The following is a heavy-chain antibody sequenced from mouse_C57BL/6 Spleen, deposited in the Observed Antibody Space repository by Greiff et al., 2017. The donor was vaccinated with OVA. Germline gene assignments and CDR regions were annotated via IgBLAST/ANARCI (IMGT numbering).Heavy chain of an antibody. CDR2: IYPGNGDT. D-gene: IGHD2-4*01. CDR3: SRLGVYDYDDTYYYAMDY. J-gene: IGHJ4*01. Sequence: LQQSGAELVRPGASVKMSCKASGYTFTSYNMHWVKQTPRQGLEWIGAIYPGNGDTYYNQKFKGKATLTVDKSYSTAYMQLSSLTSEDSAVYFCSRLGVYDYDDTYYYAMDYWGQGTSVTVSS. CDR1: GYTFTSYN. V-gene: IGHV1-12*01.